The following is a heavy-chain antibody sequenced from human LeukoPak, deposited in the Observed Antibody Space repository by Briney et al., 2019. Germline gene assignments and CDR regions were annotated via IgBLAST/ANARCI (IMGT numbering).Heavy chain of an antibody. CDR3: ARDRCSSTSCFYDY. CDR1: GFSFSTYW. V-gene: IGHV3-7*01. D-gene: IGHD2-2*01. Sequence: PGGSLRLSCAPSGFSFSTYWMSWVRQAPGKGLEWVANIKQDGSEQYYVDSVKGRFTISRDNAKNSLYLQMNSLRVEDTAVYYCARDRCSSTSCFYDYWGQGTLVTVSS. CDR2: IKQDGSEQ. J-gene: IGHJ4*02.